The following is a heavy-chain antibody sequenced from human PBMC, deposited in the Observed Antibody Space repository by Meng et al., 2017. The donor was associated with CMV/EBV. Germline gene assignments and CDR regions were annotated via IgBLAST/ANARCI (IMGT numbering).Heavy chain of an antibody. CDR3: ARDLRVDSSSYYYFDY. CDR1: GGSISSDY. J-gene: IGHJ4*02. Sequence: SETLSLTCTVSGGSISSDYWSWIRQPPGKGLEWIGYIYYSGSTNYNPSLKSRVTISVDTSKNQFSLKLSSVTAADTAVYYCARDLRVDSSSYYYFDYWGQGTLVTVSS. V-gene: IGHV4-59*01. D-gene: IGHD6-13*01. CDR2: IYYSGST.